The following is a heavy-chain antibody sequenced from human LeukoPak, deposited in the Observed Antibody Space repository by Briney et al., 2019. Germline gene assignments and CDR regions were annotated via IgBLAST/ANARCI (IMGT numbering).Heavy chain of an antibody. CDR1: GGTFSSYA. V-gene: IGHV1-69*04. J-gene: IGHJ5*02. D-gene: IGHD3-10*01. CDR3: ARSGGSGDNNWFDP. Sequence: SVKVSCKASGGTFSSYAINWVRQAPGQGLEWMARIIPILGITNYAQQFQGRVTITADKSTSTAYMDLSSLRSEDTAIYYCARSGGSGDNNWFDPWGQGTLVTVSS. CDR2: IIPILGIT.